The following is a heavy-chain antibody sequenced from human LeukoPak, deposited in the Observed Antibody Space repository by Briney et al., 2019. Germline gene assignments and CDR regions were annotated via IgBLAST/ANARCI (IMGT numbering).Heavy chain of an antibody. CDR3: ARRLSGDSTDY. D-gene: IGHD3-10*01. V-gene: IGHV1-18*04. CDR2: ISAYNGNT. CDR1: GYTFTGYY. Sequence: ASVKVSCKASGYTFTGYYMHWVRQAPGQGLEWMGWISAYNGNTNYAQKLQGRVTMTTDTSTSTAYMELRSLRSDDTAVYYCARRLSGDSTDYWGQGTLVTVSS. J-gene: IGHJ4*02.